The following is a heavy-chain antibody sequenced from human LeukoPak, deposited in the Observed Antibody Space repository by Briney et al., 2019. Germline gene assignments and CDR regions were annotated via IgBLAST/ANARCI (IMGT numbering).Heavy chain of an antibody. Sequence: GGSLRLSCAASGFTFRTYNMNWVRQAPGKGLEWVSFISKTSSNLYYGGSVRGRFTISRDNAKNSIYLQMTSLRAEDTAVYYCVRGDGDLFDFWGQRTLVSVSS. CDR2: ISKTSSNL. J-gene: IGHJ4*02. D-gene: IGHD4-17*01. CDR3: VRGDGDLFDF. CDR1: GFTFRTYN. V-gene: IGHV3-21*06.